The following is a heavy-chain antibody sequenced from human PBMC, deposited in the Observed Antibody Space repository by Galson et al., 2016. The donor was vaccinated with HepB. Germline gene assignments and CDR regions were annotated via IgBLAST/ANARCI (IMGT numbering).Heavy chain of an antibody. CDR1: GFTFSDYY. J-gene: IGHJ4*02. CDR2: TTSSGSTI. D-gene: IGHD4-11*01. CDR3: ASSPNDYSNHFDY. Sequence: SLRLSCAASGFTFSDYYMSWIRQAPGKGLEWVSYTTSSGSTIYYADSVKGRFTISRDNAKNSLYLQMNSLRAEDTAVYYYASSPNDYSNHFDYWGQGTLVTVSS. V-gene: IGHV3-11*01.